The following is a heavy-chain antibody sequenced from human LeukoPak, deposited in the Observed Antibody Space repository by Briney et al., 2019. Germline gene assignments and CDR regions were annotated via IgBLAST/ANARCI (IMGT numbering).Heavy chain of an antibody. CDR3: ARERGYSYALPYFDY. CDR2: IYYSGST. CDR1: GGSVSSGSYY. J-gene: IGHJ4*02. Sequence: PSETLSLTCTVSGGSVSSGSYYWSWIRQPPGKGLEWIGYIYYSGSTNYNPSLKSRVTMSVDTSKNQFSLKLSSVTAADTAVYYCARERGYSYALPYFDYWGQGTLVTVSS. D-gene: IGHD5-18*01. V-gene: IGHV4-61*01.